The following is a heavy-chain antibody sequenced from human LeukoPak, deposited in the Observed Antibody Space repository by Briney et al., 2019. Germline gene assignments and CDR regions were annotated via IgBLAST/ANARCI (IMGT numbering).Heavy chain of an antibody. Sequence: SQTLSLTCAISGDSVSSNSAAWNWIRQSPSRGLEWLGRTYYRSKWYNDYAVSVKSRITINPDTSKNQFSLQLNSVTPEDTAVYYCARGPRGDDSSGYYYYYCYGMDVWGQGTTVTVSS. CDR1: GDSVSSNSAA. V-gene: IGHV6-1*01. CDR2: TYYRSKWYN. CDR3: ARGPRGDDSSGYYYYYCYGMDV. J-gene: IGHJ6*02. D-gene: IGHD3-22*01.